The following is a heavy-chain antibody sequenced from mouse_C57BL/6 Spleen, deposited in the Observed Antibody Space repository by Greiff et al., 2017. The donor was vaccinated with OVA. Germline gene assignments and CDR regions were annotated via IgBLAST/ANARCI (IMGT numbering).Heavy chain of an antibody. CDR3: ARFTTDY. D-gene: IGHD1-1*01. J-gene: IGHJ2*01. CDR1: GYAFSSSW. Sequence: VQLQQSGPELVKPGASVKISCKASGYAFSSSWMNWVKQRPGKGLEWIGRIYPGDGDTNYNGKFKGKATLTADKSSSTAYMQLSSLTSEDSAVYFCARFTTDYWGQGTTLTVSS. CDR2: IYPGDGDT. V-gene: IGHV1-82*01.